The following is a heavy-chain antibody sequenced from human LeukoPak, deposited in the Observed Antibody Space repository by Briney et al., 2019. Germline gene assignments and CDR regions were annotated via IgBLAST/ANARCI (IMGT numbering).Heavy chain of an antibody. D-gene: IGHD3-10*01. CDR1: VFTFISDA. Sequence: GGSLRLSCSASVFTFISDAMQWVRQAPGKGLEYVSSISSKGGPTYYADSVKGRFTISRDNSKNTLYLQMSSLRTEDTAVYYCVKDRAVDYWGQGTLVTVSS. CDR2: ISSKGGPT. V-gene: IGHV3-64D*06. J-gene: IGHJ4*02. CDR3: VKDRAVDY.